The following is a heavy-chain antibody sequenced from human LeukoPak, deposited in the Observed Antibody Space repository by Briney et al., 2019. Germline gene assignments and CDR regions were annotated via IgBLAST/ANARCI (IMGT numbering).Heavy chain of an antibody. CDR2: IFHTGST. D-gene: IGHD3-22*01. CDR3: ASQDSPIGTFDY. V-gene: IGHV4-59*11. CDR1: GASITSHH. Sequence: PSETLSLTCTVSGASITSHHWTWIRQPAGKGLEWIGYIFHTGSTNSNPSLKSRVTKSVDTSKSQVSLKLTSVTAADTAVYYCASQDSPIGTFDYWGQGTLVTVSS. J-gene: IGHJ4*02.